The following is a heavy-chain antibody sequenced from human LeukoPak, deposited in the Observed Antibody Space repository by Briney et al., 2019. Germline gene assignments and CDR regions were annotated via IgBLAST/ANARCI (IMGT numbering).Heavy chain of an antibody. D-gene: IGHD3-9*01. CDR2: IYYSGST. CDR1: GGSISSSSYY. J-gene: IGHJ4*02. Sequence: SETLSLTCTVSGGSISSSSYYWGWIRQPPGKGLEWIGSIYYSGSTYYNPSLKSRVTISVDTSKSQFSLKLSSVTAADTAVYYCARMGPYYDILTGYYTTIFDYWGQGTLVTVSS. CDR3: ARMGPYYDILTGYYTTIFDY. V-gene: IGHV4-39*01.